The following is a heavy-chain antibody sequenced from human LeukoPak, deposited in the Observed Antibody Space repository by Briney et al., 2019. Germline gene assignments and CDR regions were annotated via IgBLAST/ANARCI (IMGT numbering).Heavy chain of an antibody. CDR1: GFTVSNYY. CDR3: ARVNYYDSSDY. J-gene: IGHJ4*02. D-gene: IGHD3-22*01. CDR2: IYSGGST. Sequence: PGGSLRLSCAASGFTVSNYYMSWVRQPPGKGLEWVSVIYSGGSTYYADSVKGRFTISRDNSKNTLYLQMNSLRAEDTAVYYCARVNYYDSSDYWGQGILVTVSS. V-gene: IGHV3-53*01.